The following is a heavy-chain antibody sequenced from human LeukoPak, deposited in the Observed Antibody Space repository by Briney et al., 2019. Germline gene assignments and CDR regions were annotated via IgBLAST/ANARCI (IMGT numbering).Heavy chain of an antibody. Sequence: SLRLSCAASGFTFSSYGMHWVRQAPGKGLEWVAVIWYDGSNKYYADSVKGRFTISRDNSKNTLYLQMNSLRAEDTAVYYCARVTPAVSAFDIWGQGTMVTVSS. D-gene: IGHD2-21*02. V-gene: IGHV3-33*08. CDR3: ARVTPAVSAFDI. CDR2: IWYDGSNK. J-gene: IGHJ3*02. CDR1: GFTFSSYG.